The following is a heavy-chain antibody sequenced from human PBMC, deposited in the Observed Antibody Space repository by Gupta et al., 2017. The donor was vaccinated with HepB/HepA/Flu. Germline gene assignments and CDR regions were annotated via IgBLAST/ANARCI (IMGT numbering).Heavy chain of an antibody. CDR3: TSRGRYASDY. V-gene: IGHV4-39*01. Sequence: QLQLQESGPGLVKPSETLYLPCPLSGSSLRYSYWGWIRQSPGKGLEWIGGINYSGNIYYNPSLKSRATISADPSNNEFFLKLSSVTAADTSMCYCTSRGRYASDYWGQGTLVIVSS. CDR2: INYSGNI. J-gene: IGHJ4*02. CDR1: GSSLRYSY. D-gene: IGHD3-16*01.